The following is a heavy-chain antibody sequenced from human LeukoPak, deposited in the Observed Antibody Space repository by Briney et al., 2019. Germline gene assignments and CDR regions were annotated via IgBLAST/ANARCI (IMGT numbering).Heavy chain of an antibody. CDR2: ISYDGSNK. CDR3: ARALPHSGYAIPPGY. V-gene: IGHV3-30*03. J-gene: IGHJ4*02. D-gene: IGHD5-12*01. Sequence: GGSLRLSCAASGFTFSSYAMSWVRQAPGKGLEWVAVISYDGSNKYYADSVKGRFTISRDNSKNTLYLQMNSLRAEDTAVYYCARALPHSGYAIPPGYWGQGTLVTVSS. CDR1: GFTFSSYA.